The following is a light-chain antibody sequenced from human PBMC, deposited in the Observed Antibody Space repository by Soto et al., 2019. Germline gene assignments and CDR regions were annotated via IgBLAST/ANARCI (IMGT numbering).Light chain of an antibody. CDR2: AAA. Sequence: DIQMTQSPSSLSASVGDRVTITCRASQSISSYLNWYQQKPGKAPKLLIYAAASLQSGVPSRFSGSGSETDFTLTISSLQPEDFATYYCQLSYSFGQGTKLEIK. J-gene: IGKJ2*01. V-gene: IGKV1-39*01. CDR3: QLSYS. CDR1: QSISSY.